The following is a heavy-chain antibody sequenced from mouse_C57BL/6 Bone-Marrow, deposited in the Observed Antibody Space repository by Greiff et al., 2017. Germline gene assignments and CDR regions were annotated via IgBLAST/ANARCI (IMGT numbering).Heavy chain of an antibody. CDR3: TADYYGSRHWYFDV. CDR1: GFTFSNYW. V-gene: IGHV6-3*01. CDR2: IRLKSDNYAT. Sequence: EVMLVESGGGLVQPGGSMKLSCVASGFTFSNYWMNWVRQSPEKGLEWVAQIRLKSDNYATHYAESGKGRFTISRDDSKISVYLQMNNLRAEDTGIYYCTADYYGSRHWYFDVWGTGTTVTVSS. J-gene: IGHJ1*03. D-gene: IGHD1-1*01.